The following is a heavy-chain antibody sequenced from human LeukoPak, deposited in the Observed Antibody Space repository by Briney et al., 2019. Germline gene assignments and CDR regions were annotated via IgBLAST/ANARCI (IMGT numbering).Heavy chain of an antibody. V-gene: IGHV4-30-4*01. CDR3: ARGMTTVTSFRTDDAFDI. D-gene: IGHD4-17*01. CDR1: GGSISSGDYY. CDR2: IYYSGST. J-gene: IGHJ3*02. Sequence: SETLSLTCTVSGGSISSGDYYWRWIRQPPGKGLEWIGYIYYSGSTYYNPSLKSRVTISVDTSKNQFSLKLSSVTAADTAVYYCARGMTTVTSFRTDDAFDIWGQGTMVTVSS.